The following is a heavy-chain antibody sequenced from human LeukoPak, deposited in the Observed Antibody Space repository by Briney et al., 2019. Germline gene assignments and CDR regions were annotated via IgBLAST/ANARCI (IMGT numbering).Heavy chain of an antibody. CDR2: ISSSGSTK. CDR3: AKDRSIGTYYTFDS. Sequence: GGSLRLSCAASGFTFSDYYMSWIRQAPGKGLEWVSYISSSGSTKYYGDSVKGRFTISRDNAKNSLYLQMSSLTAKDTAVYYCAKDRSIGTYYTFDSWGQGTLVTVSS. D-gene: IGHD1-26*01. CDR1: GFTFSDYY. J-gene: IGHJ4*02. V-gene: IGHV3-11*01.